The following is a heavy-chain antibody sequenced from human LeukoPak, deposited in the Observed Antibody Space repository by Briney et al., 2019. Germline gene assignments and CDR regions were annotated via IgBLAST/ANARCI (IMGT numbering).Heavy chain of an antibody. V-gene: IGHV4-39*01. CDR1: GGSISSSRYY. Sequence: SGTLSLTCTVSGGSISSSRYYWGWIRQPPGKGLECIGTIYYSGSTYYNPSLKSRVTISVDTSKNQFSLRLSSVTAADTAVYLCATLGTYDYWGQGTLVTVSS. CDR2: IYYSGST. J-gene: IGHJ4*02. CDR3: ATLGTYDY. D-gene: IGHD1-1*01.